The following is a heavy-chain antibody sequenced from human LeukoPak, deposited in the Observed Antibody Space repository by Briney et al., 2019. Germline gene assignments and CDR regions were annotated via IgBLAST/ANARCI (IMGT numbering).Heavy chain of an antibody. J-gene: IGHJ3*02. CDR3: ARGSARYFDWLPANWPNTYAFDI. D-gene: IGHD3-9*01. Sequence: PSETLSLTCTVSGGSISSGGYSWSWIRQPPGKGLEWIGYIYHSGSTYYNPSLKSRVTISVDSSKNQFSLKLSSVTAADTAVYYCARGSARYFDWLPANWPNTYAFDIWGQGTMVTVSS. V-gene: IGHV4-30-2*01. CDR1: GGSISSGGYS. CDR2: IYHSGST.